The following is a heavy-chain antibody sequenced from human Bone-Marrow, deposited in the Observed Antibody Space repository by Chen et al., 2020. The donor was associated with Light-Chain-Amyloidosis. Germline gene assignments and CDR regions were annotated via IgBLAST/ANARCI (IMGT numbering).Heavy chain of an antibody. CDR2: IYIGGIT. V-gene: IGHV3-53*02. Sequence: EVQLVETGGGLIQPGGSLRLSCEASGFIVSDNYITWVRQAPGKGLEWVSVIYIGGITYYADSRNTLYLQMNSLRAEDSAIYYCASTTVTTRHVGAFDIWGQGTKVTVSS. D-gene: IGHD4-17*01. CDR1: GFIVSDNY. CDR3: ASTTVTTRHVGAFDI. J-gene: IGHJ3*02.